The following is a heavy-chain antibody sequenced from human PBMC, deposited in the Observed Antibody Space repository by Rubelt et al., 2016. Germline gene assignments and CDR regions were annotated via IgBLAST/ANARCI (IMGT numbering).Heavy chain of an antibody. D-gene: IGHD5-18*01. J-gene: IGHJ5*02. CDR1: GGSISSNNW. V-gene: IGHV4-4*02. CDR3: ARVGGYSYGQGWFDP. Sequence: GGSISSNNWWTWLRQPPGKGLEWIGEIFHSGSTYYNPSLKSRVTISIDTPKNQFSLKLSSVTAADTAVYYCARVGGYSYGQGWFDPWGQGTLVTVSS. CDR2: IFHSGST.